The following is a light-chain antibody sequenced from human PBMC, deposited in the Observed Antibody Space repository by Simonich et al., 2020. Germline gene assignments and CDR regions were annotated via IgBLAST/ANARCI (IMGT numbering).Light chain of an antibody. Sequence: DIVMTQSPDSLAVSLGERATINCKYSQSVLYSSKNKNYLAWYQQKQGQPPKLLIYWASTRESGVPDRFSGSGSGTDFTLTISSLQAEDVAVYYCQQYYSTPYTFGQGTKLEIK. J-gene: IGKJ2*01. CDR3: QQYYSTPYT. V-gene: IGKV4-1*01. CDR1: QSVLYSSKNKNY. CDR2: WAS.